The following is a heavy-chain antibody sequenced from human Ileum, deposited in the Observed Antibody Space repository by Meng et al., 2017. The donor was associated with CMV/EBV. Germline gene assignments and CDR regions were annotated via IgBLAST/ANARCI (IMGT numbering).Heavy chain of an antibody. V-gene: IGHV4-59*01. J-gene: IGHJ4*02. CDR3: ARVSTIGAPDY. CDR2: IYYRGST. CDR1: GESISSYY. D-gene: IGHD6-6*01. Sequence: LPCTVSGESISSYYWNWIRQPPGKGLEWIGYIYYRGSTNYNPSLKSRVSMSVDTSKKQFSLRLSSVTAADSAVYYCARVSTIGAPDYWGQGTLVTVSS.